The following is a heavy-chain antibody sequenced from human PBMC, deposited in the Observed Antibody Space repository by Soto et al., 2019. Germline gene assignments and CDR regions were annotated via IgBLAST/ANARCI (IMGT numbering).Heavy chain of an antibody. CDR1: GAPINNYY. V-gene: IGHV4-59*01. J-gene: IGHJ4*02. Sequence: PSETLSLTCTVSGAPINNYYWSWIRQPPGKGLEWIGFIYYSGSTNYNPSLKSRVTISVDTSKNQFSLKLSSVTAADTAVYYCARSRDLPYYYGSGSYSYFFDYWGQGTLVTVSS. CDR2: IYYSGST. D-gene: IGHD3-10*01. CDR3: ARSRDLPYYYGSGSYSYFFDY.